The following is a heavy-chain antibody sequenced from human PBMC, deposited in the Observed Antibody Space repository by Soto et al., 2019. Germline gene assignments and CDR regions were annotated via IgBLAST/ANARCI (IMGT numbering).Heavy chain of an antibody. Sequence: HVQLQESGPGPVTPSQTLSLSCTVSGVSITSGSYYWTLVRQSPGKGLEWIGYRYYSGNTYYNPSLSCRATISVDTSKNQFFLKLTSVTAADTAVYYCARGGYDTSGQTFIGWGPDCWGQGTLVTVSS. CDR2: RYYSGNT. CDR1: GVSITSGSYY. D-gene: IGHD3-22*01. CDR3: ARGGYDTSGQTFIGWGPDC. J-gene: IGHJ4*02. V-gene: IGHV4-30-4*01.